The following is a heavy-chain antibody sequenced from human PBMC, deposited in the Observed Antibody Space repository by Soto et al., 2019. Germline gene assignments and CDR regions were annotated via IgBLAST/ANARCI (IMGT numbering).Heavy chain of an antibody. V-gene: IGHV4-59*08. Sequence: SETLSLTCTVSGGSISSYYWSWIRQPPGKGLEWIGYIHDSGSTNYNPSLKSRVTMSVDTPKNQFSLKLSSVTAADTAVYYCARYYCDSISCCNWFDPWGQGTLVTVSS. CDR2: IHDSGST. CDR3: ARYYCDSISCCNWFDP. J-gene: IGHJ5*02. CDR1: GGSISSYY. D-gene: IGHD2-2*01.